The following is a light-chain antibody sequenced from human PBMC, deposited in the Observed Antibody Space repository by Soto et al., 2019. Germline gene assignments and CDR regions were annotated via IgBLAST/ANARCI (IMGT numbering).Light chain of an antibody. J-gene: IGKJ2*01. V-gene: IGKV3-20*01. Sequence: EIVMTQSPATLSVSPGERATLSCRASQSVGSDLAWYQQKPGQAPRLVIYAASTRATGIPDRFSGSGSATDFTLTISRLEPEDSAVYYCQHYDSSPPYTFGQGTKLEIK. CDR2: AAS. CDR3: QHYDSSPPYT. CDR1: QSVGSD.